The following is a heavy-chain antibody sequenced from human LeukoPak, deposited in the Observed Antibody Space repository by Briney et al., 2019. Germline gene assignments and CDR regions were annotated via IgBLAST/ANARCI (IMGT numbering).Heavy chain of an antibody. J-gene: IGHJ3*02. D-gene: IGHD1-26*01. CDR3: ARDQRWGPLDAFDI. CDR1: GGSISSGSYY. Sequence: SQTLSLTCTVSGGSISSGSYYWSWIRQPAGEGLEWIGRIYTSGSTNYNPSLKSRVTISVDTSKNQFSLKLSSVTAADTAVYYCARDQRWGPLDAFDIWGQGTMVAVSS. V-gene: IGHV4-61*02. CDR2: IYTSGST.